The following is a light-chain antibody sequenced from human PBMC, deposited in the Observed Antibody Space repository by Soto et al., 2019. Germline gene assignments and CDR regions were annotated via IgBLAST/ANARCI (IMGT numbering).Light chain of an antibody. CDR3: QTWGGGIL. Sequence: QPVLTQSPAASASLGASVKLTCALSSGHSTYAIAWHQQQPEKGPRYLMTVNSDGTHTKGDGVPDRFSGSSSGAERFLTISSLQSEDEADYCCQTWGGGILFGGGTKLTVL. V-gene: IGLV4-69*01. CDR1: SGHSTYA. J-gene: IGLJ2*01. CDR2: VNSDGTH.